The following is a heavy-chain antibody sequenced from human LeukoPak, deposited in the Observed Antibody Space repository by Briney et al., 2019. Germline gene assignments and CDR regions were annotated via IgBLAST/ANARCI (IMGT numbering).Heavy chain of an antibody. V-gene: IGHV4-39*01. J-gene: IGHJ4*02. CDR2: VYYNGNT. CDR3: ARQRASGTWAFDY. Sequence: PSETLSLTCTVSSGSISSRSDYWWAWIRQPPGKGLEWIGSVYYNGNTYYNWSLKSRLTISVDTSKDQFSLNLASVTAADTAVYHCARQRASGTWAFDYWGQGTLLTVSS. D-gene: IGHD3-3*01. CDR1: SGSISSRSDY.